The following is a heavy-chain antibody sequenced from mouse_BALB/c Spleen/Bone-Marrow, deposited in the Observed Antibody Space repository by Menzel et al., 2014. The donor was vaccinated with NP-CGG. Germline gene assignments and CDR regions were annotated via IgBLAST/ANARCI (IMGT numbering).Heavy chain of an antibody. Sequence: QVQLQQSGPELAKPGASVKMSCKASGYTFTDTWIHWIKQRPGQGLEWIGYINPSTGYAEYNQNFKDKATLTVDKSSSTAYMQLSSLTSEDAAVYYCARDYWGQGNTLAVSS. V-gene: IGHV1-7*01. CDR1: GYTFTDTW. CDR3: ARDY. CDR2: INPSTGYA. J-gene: IGHJ2*01.